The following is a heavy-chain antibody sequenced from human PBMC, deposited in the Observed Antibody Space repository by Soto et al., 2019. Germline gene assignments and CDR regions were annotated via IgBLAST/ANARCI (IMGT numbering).Heavy chain of an antibody. Sequence: SETLSLTCAVSGDSVSAGSWWGWLRQPPGKGLEWIGYIFHSGSTFYNPSLQNRVALSVDTSKNHFSLNLKSVTAVDTAVYYCERYFCSYTACNGDFDFWGQGTLVTVSS. J-gene: IGHJ4*02. CDR1: GDSVSAGSW. D-gene: IGHD3-3*01. CDR3: ERYFCSYTACNGDFDF. V-gene: IGHV4-28*01. CDR2: IFHSGST.